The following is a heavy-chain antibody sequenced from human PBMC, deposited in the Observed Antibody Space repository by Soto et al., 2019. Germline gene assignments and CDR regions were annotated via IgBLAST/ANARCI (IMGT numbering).Heavy chain of an antibody. V-gene: IGHV3-23*01. CDR3: AKDGSYDYYYGMDV. J-gene: IGHJ6*02. CDR1: GFTFSSYA. Sequence: GGSLRLSCAASGFTFSSYAMSWVRQAPGKGLEWVSAISGSGGSTYYADSVKGRFTISRDNSKNTLYLQMNSLRAEDTAVYYCAKDGSYDYYYGMDVWGQGTTVTVSS. CDR2: ISGSGGST.